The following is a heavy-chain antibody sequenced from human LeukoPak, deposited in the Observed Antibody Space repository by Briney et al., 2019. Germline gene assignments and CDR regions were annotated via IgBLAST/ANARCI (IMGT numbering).Heavy chain of an antibody. CDR3: AKSGAATVAPYYFDY. J-gene: IGHJ4*02. Sequence: GGSLRLSCAASGFTFSSYAMSWVRQAPGKGLEWVSAISGSGGSTYYADSVKGRFTISRDNSKNTLYLQMNSLRAEDTAVYYCAKSGAATVAPYYFDYWGQGTLVTVSS. V-gene: IGHV3-23*01. CDR2: ISGSGGST. CDR1: GFTFSSYA. D-gene: IGHD4-17*01.